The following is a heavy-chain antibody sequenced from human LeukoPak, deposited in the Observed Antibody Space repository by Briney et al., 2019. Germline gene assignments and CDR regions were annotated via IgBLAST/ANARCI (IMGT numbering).Heavy chain of an antibody. V-gene: IGHV3-53*01. CDR1: GFTFSNNY. J-gene: IGHJ4*02. CDR2: IYSGGST. D-gene: IGHD3-16*01. CDR3: GSSPYVWGIDH. Sequence: GGSLRLSCAASGFTFSNNYMSWVRQAPGKWREWVSTIYSGGSTYYADSVKARFTISRDNSKNALHLQMKSLRADDTAVYYCGSSPYVWGIDHWGQGTPVTVSS.